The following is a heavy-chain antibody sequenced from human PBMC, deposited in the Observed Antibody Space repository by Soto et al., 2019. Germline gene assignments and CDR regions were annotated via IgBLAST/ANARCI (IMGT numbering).Heavy chain of an antibody. D-gene: IGHD3-22*01. CDR2: ISAYNGNT. V-gene: IGHV1-18*01. CDR1: GYTFTSYG. CDR3: ARLGSAYYYDSSGYSQFDY. J-gene: IGHJ4*02. Sequence: VKVSCKASGYTFTSYGISWVRQAPGQGLEWMGWISAYNGNTNYAQKLQGRVTMTTDTSTSTAYMELRSLRSDDTAVYYCARLGSAYYYDSSGYSQFDYWGQGTLVTVSS.